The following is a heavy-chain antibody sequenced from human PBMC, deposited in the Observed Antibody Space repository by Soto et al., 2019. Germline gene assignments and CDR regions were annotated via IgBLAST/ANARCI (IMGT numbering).Heavy chain of an antibody. V-gene: IGHV1-18*04. CDR3: ARHYYDSSGYYSDFDY. CDR2: ISAYNGNT. Sequence: GAVKVSCNASAYTFISYGIGSVRHAPGQGLEWMGWISAYNGNTNYAQKLKGRFTMTTDTSTSTACMELRSLRSDDTAVYYCARHYYDSSGYYSDFDYWGQGTMVTVSS. J-gene: IGHJ4*02. D-gene: IGHD3-22*01. CDR1: AYTFISYG.